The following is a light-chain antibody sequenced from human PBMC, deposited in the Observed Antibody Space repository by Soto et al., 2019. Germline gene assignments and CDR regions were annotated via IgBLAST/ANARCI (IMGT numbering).Light chain of an antibody. J-gene: IGLJ2*01. CDR2: RSN. CDR3: ASWDYSISGMV. CDR1: SSNIGTHD. Sequence: QSVLTQPPSASGTPGQRVTISCAGSSSNIGTHDAFSYQQLPGTAPKLLIYRSNQRPSGVHDPVSGSKSGTSAFLAISGLWSEDEADYYCASWDYSISGMVFGGGTKLTVL. V-gene: IGLV1-47*03.